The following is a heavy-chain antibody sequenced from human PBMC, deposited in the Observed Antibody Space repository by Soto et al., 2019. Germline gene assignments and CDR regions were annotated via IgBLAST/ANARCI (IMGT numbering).Heavy chain of an antibody. CDR1: GYSFTSYA. V-gene: IGHV1-3*01. J-gene: IGHJ4*02. D-gene: IGHD3-10*01. CDR3: ARDLGFGLSDY. CDR2: INAGNGNT. Sequence: QVQLVQSGAEVKKPGASVKVSCKASGYSFTSYAMHWVRQAPGQRLEWMGWINAGNGNTKYSQKFQGRVTITRDTSASTAYMELSSLRSEDTAVYYCARDLGFGLSDYWGQGTLVTVSS.